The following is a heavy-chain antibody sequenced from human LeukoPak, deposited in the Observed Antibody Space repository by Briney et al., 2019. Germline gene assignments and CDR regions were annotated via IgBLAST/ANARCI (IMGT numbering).Heavy chain of an antibody. CDR3: ARDKSGYCSSTSCYDDGNWFDP. D-gene: IGHD2-2*01. J-gene: IGHJ5*02. CDR1: GFTFSPYP. Sequence: PGGSLRLSCAASGFTFSPYPMNWVRQAPGKGLEWVSSISSSSDYINYADSLRGRFTISRDNAKNSLYLQMNSLGAEDTAVYYCARDKSGYCSSTSCYDDGNWFDPWGQGTLVTVSS. V-gene: IGHV3-21*01. CDR2: ISSSSDYI.